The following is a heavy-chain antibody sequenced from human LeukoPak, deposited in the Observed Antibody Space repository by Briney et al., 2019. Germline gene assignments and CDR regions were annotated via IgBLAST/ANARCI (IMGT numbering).Heavy chain of an antibody. J-gene: IGHJ4*02. V-gene: IGHV3-74*01. D-gene: IGHD2/OR15-2a*01. Sequence: PGGSLRLSCAASGTYWMHWVRQAPGKGLVWVPHINSDGSWTGYADSVKGRFTISKDNAKNTVSLQMNNLRAEDTAVYYCVTFYETYWGRGTLVTVSS. CDR1: GTYW. CDR2: INSDGSWT. CDR3: VTFYETY.